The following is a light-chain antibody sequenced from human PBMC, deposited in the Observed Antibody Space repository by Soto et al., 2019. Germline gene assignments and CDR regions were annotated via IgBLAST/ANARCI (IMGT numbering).Light chain of an antibody. J-gene: IGLJ1*01. CDR3: CSYTSSSTYV. CDR2: DVS. CDR1: SSDVGGYNY. V-gene: IGLV2-14*01. Sequence: QSVLTQPASVSGSPGQSITISCTGTSSDVGGYNYVSWYQQHPGKAPKLMIYDVSNRPSGVSNRFSGSKSGNTASLTISGLQAEVEADYYCCSYTSSSTYVFGTGTKLTVL.